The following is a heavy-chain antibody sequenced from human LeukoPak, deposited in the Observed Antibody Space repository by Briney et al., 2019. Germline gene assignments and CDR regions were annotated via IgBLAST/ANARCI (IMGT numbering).Heavy chain of an antibody. CDR3: ARDGRCGGDCYAS. D-gene: IGHD2-21*02. CDR1: GFSFSSYT. CDR2: ISSSSTYI. V-gene: IGHV3-21*01. J-gene: IGHJ4*02. Sequence: GGSLRLSCAASGFSFSSYTMNWVRQAPGKGLEWVSIISSSSTYIYYADSVKGRFTISRDNAKNALYLQMNSLRVEDTAVYYCARDGRCGGDCYASWGQGTLVTVSS.